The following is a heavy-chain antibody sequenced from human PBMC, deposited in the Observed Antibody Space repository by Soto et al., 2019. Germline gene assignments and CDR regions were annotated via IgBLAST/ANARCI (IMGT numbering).Heavy chain of an antibody. CDR2: IYYSGRT. D-gene: IGHD6-13*01. J-gene: IGHJ6*02. Sequence: PSETLSLTCTVSGGSISSSSYYWGWIRQPPGKGLEWIGSIYYSGRTYYNPSLKSRVTISVDTSKNQFSLKLSPVTAADTPVYYCPRHEYSSSWYTYYYYYGMDVWGQGTTVT. V-gene: IGHV4-39*01. CDR1: GGSISSSSYY. CDR3: PRHEYSSSWYTYYYYYGMDV.